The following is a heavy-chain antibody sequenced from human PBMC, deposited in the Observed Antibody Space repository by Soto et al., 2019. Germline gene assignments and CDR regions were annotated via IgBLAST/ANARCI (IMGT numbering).Heavy chain of an antibody. CDR3: ARLLHGDYPIDAFDI. CDR2: IYPGVSDT. D-gene: IGHD4-17*01. CDR1: GYSFTNYC. J-gene: IGHJ3*02. V-gene: IGHV5-51*01. Sequence: PGESLRISRKGSGYSFTNYCTGWVRQITGKSLEWMGIIYPGVSDTRYSPSFQGQVTISADKSISTAYLQWSSLKASDTAMYYCARLLHGDYPIDAFDIWGQGTMVTVSS.